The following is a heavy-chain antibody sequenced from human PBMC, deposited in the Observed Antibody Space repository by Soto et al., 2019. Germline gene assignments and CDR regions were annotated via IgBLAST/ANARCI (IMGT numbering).Heavy chain of an antibody. Sequence: VGSLRLSCAASGFTCSSYWMSWVRQATGKGLEWVANIKQDGSEKYYVDSVKGRFTISRDNAKNSLYLQMNSLRAEDTAVYYCARAYFDWLLLGSYYYMDVWGKGTTVTVSS. J-gene: IGHJ6*03. CDR1: GFTCSSYW. V-gene: IGHV3-7*01. CDR3: ARAYFDWLLLGSYYYMDV. CDR2: IKQDGSEK. D-gene: IGHD3-9*01.